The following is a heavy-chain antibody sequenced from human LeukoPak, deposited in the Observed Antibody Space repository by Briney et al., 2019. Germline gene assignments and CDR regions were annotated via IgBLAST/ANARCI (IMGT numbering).Heavy chain of an antibody. Sequence: GGSLRLSCAASGFPFSSYAVSWVRQAPGKGLEWVSAISDSGGSTYYADSVKGRFTNTRDNSENTLYLQMNSLRAEDTAVYFCAKGGRIVGASTTLDYWGQGTLVTVSS. CDR3: AKGGRIVGASTTLDY. CDR2: ISDSGGST. V-gene: IGHV3-23*01. CDR1: GFPFSSYA. J-gene: IGHJ4*02. D-gene: IGHD1-26*01.